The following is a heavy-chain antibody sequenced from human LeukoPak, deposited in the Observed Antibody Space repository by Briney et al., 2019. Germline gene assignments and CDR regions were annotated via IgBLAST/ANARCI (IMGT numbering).Heavy chain of an antibody. CDR3: ARIPTPIVVVPAAMLDY. CDR2: ISYDGSNK. V-gene: IGHV3-30*04. CDR1: GFTFSSYA. J-gene: IGHJ4*02. D-gene: IGHD2-2*01. Sequence: GRSLRLSCAASGFTFSSYAMHWVRQAPGKGLEWVAVISYDGSNKYYADSVKGRFTISRDNSKNTLYLQMNSLRAEDTAVYYCARIPTPIVVVPAAMLDYWGQGTLVTVSP.